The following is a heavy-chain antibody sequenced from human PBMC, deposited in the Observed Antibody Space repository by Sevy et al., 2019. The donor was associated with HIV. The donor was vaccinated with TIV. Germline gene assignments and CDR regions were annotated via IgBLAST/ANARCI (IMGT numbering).Heavy chain of an antibody. CDR1: GFTFSDYG. V-gene: IGHV3-30*18. D-gene: IGHD5-12*01. J-gene: IGHJ6*02. Sequence: GGSLRLSCAASGFTFSDYGMHWVRHAPGKELEWVVVISYDGSNKYYADSVKGRFTISRDNSQKTLYLQMNSLRAEDLAVHYCAKDQRWLQSYYFYSMDVWGQGTTVTVSS. CDR2: ISYDGSNK. CDR3: AKDQRWLQSYYFYSMDV.